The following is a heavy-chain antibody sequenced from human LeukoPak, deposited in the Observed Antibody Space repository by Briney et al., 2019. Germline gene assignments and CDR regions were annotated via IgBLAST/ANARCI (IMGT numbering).Heavy chain of an antibody. Sequence: GGCLRLSCAASGFTFNNYWMHWVRQAPGTGLVWVSRITSDGSSTSYADSVKGRFTISRDNAKNTLYLQMNSLRAEDTAVYYCARDEAVGAPFDYWGQGTLVTVSS. CDR3: ARDEAVGAPFDY. CDR2: ITSDGSST. D-gene: IGHD1-26*01. CDR1: GFTFNNYW. J-gene: IGHJ4*02. V-gene: IGHV3-74*01.